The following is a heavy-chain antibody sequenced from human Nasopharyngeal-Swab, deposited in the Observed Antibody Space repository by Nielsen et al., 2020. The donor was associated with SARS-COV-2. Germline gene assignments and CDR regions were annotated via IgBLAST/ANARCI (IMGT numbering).Heavy chain of an antibody. J-gene: IGHJ4*02. CDR2: INHSGST. D-gene: IGHD3-22*01. CDR3: ARDPGSGSSYFDY. Sequence: WIRQPPEKGLEWIGEINHSGSTNYNPSLKSRVTISVDTSKNQFSLKLSSMTAADTAVYYCARDPGSGSSYFDYWGQGTLVTVSS. V-gene: IGHV4-34*01.